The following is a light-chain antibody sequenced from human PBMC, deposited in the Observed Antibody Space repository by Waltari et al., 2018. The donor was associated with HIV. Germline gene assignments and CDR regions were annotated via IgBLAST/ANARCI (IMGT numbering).Light chain of an antibody. CDR1: NSDVGRYNY. V-gene: IGLV2-11*01. CDR2: DVS. J-gene: IGLJ1*01. CDR3: CSYAGSIPFV. Sequence: QSALTQPRSVSGSLGQSVTISCTGTNSDVGRYNYVSWFQQHPGKAPKLMIYDVSKRPSGVPERFSGSKSGNSASLTISGLQAEYEADYYCCSYAGSIPFVFGSGTKLTVL.